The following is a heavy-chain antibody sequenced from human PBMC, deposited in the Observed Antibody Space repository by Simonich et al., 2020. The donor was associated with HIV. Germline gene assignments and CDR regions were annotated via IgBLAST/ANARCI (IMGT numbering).Heavy chain of an antibody. Sequence: SGGGLVQPGGSLTLSCAASGFTFSSYSMNWVRQAPGEGLEWVSYISSSSSSIYYADSVTGRFTISRDNAKNSLYLQMNSLRAEDTAVYYCARAGGHLDYWGQGTLVTVSS. CDR1: GFTFSSYS. CDR3: ARAGGHLDY. V-gene: IGHV3-48*01. CDR2: ISSSSSSI. D-gene: IGHD3-16*01. J-gene: IGHJ4*02.